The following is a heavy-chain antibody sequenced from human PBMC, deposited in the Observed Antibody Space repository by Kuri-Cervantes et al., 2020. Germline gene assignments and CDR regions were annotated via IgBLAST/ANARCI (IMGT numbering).Heavy chain of an antibody. V-gene: IGHV2-70*01. J-gene: IGHJ4*02. Sequence: SGPTLVKPTQTLTLTCTFSGFSLSTSGVGMGWIRQPPGKALEWLALIDWDDDKYYSTSLKTRLTISKDTSKNQVVLTMTNMDPVDTATYYCARTLRYFDWILVDYWGQGTLVTVSS. CDR2: IDWDDDK. CDR1: GFSLSTSGVG. CDR3: ARTLRYFDWILVDY. D-gene: IGHD3-9*01.